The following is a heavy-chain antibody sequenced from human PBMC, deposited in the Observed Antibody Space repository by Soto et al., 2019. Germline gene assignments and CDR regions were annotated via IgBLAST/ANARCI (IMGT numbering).Heavy chain of an antibody. CDR3: ARECVDIVTSITIPFDY. D-gene: IGHD5-12*01. Sequence: PGGSLRLSCATSGFTFSRCDMNWVRQAPGKGLEWVSFISSSASYMYYADSVKGRFTISRDNSKKSLYLQMNSLRADDTAVYYCARECVDIVTSITIPFDYWGQGALVTVSS. CDR2: ISSSASYM. J-gene: IGHJ4*02. V-gene: IGHV3-21*01. CDR1: GFTFSRCD.